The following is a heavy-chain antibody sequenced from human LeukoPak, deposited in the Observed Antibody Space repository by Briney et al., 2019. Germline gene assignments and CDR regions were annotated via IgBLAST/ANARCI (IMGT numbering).Heavy chain of an antibody. V-gene: IGHV3-33*01. CDR2: IWGDGTNQ. CDR3: ARDAQRVFDYSSSLRY. CDR1: GFTFSHYG. D-gene: IGHD4-11*01. Sequence: GGSLRLSCAASGFTFSHYGMHWVRQAPGKGLEWVAVIWGDGTNQYYADSVKGRFTISRDDSQKTVYLEMNSLRTEDTAMYYCARDAQRVFDYSSSLRYWGQGTLVTVSS. J-gene: IGHJ4*02.